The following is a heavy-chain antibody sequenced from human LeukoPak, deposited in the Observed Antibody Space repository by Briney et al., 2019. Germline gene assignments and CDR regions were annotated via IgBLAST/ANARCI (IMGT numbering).Heavy chain of an antibody. V-gene: IGHV4-34*01. Sequence: SETLSLTCAVYGGSFSGYYWSWIRQPPGKGLEWIGEINHSGSTNYNPSPKSRVTISVDTPKNQFSLKLSSVTAADTAVYYRARPGIFGVVRSWFDPWGQGTLVTVSS. J-gene: IGHJ5*02. CDR2: INHSGST. CDR3: ARPGIFGVVRSWFDP. D-gene: IGHD3-3*01. CDR1: GGSFSGYY.